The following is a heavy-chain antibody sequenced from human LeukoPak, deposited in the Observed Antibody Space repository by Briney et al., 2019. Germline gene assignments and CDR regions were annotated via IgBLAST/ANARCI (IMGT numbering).Heavy chain of an antibody. CDR3: ARAISSLRVPDAFDI. Sequence: PSETLSLTCTVSGGSISSSSYYWGWIRQPPGKGLEWIGSIYYSGSTYYNPSLKSRVTISVDTSKNQFSLKLSSVTAADTAVYYCARAISSLRVPDAFDIWGQGTMVTVSS. CDR2: IYYSGST. D-gene: IGHD2/OR15-2a*01. CDR1: GGSISSSSYY. V-gene: IGHV4-39*07. J-gene: IGHJ3*02.